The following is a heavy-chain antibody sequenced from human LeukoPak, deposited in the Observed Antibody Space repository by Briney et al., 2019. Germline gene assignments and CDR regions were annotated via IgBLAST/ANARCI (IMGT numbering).Heavy chain of an antibody. CDR3: ARICSSSCYGAFDI. D-gene: IGHD6-13*01. V-gene: IGHV4-59*01. CDR2: IYYSGST. J-gene: IGHJ3*02. Sequence: PSETLSLTCTVSGGSISSYYWSWIRQPPGKGLEWIGYIYYSGSTNYNPSLTSRVTISVDTSKNQFSLKLSSVTAADTAVYYCARICSSSCYGAFDIWGQGTMVTVSS. CDR1: GGSISSYY.